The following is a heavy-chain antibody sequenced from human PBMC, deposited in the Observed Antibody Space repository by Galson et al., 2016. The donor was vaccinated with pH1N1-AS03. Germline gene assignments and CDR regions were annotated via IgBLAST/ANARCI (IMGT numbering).Heavy chain of an antibody. CDR2: ISSFNGYT. J-gene: IGHJ6*02. Sequence: SVKVSCKASGYTFTNYGVSWVRQAPGQGLEWMGGISSFNGYTTYAQKLQDRVTMTRDTSTSTAYVGLRSLRSDDTAVYFCARDAAYYYGMDVWGQGTTVIVS. CDR3: ARDAAYYYGMDV. D-gene: IGHD6-25*01. V-gene: IGHV1-18*01. CDR1: GYTFTNYG.